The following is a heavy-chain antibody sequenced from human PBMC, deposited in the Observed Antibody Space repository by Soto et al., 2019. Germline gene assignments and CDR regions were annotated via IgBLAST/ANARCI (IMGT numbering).Heavy chain of an antibody. V-gene: IGHV3-30-3*01. Sequence: PGGSLRLSCADSGFTFSSYAMHWVRQAPGKGLEWVAVISYDGSNKYYADSVKGRFTISRDNSKNTLYLQMNSLRAEDTAVYYCARSYDYGGNSGGYWGQGTLVTVSS. CDR1: GFTFSSYA. J-gene: IGHJ4*02. CDR2: ISYDGSNK. D-gene: IGHD4-17*01. CDR3: ARSYDYGGNSGGY.